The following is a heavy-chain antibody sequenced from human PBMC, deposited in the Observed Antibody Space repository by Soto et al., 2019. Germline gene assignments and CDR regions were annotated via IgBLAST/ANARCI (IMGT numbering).Heavy chain of an antibody. Sequence: QVQLQESGPGLVKPSGTLSLTCAVSGGSISSSNWWSWVRQPPGKGLEWIGAIYHSGSTNYNPSLKSRVTISVDKSKNQFSLKLSSVTAADTAVYYCASRGPNQLLLYRPPFDYWGQGTLVTVSS. CDR1: GGSISSSNW. CDR2: IYHSGST. V-gene: IGHV4-4*02. J-gene: IGHJ4*02. D-gene: IGHD2-2*02. CDR3: ASRGPNQLLLYRPPFDY.